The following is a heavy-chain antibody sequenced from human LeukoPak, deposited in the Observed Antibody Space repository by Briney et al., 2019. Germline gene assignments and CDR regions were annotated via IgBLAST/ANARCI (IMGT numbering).Heavy chain of an antibody. V-gene: IGHV1-18*01. J-gene: IGHJ4*02. CDR3: ARGTQIDSSVYYAGHFDY. Sequence: ASVKVSCKASGYTFTSYGISWVRQAPGQGLEWMGWISAYNGNTNYAQKLQSRVTMTRDRSTSTVYMELSSLRSEDTAVYYYARGTQIDSSVYYAGHFDYWGQGTLVTVYS. D-gene: IGHD3-22*01. CDR2: ISAYNGNT. CDR1: GYTFTSYG.